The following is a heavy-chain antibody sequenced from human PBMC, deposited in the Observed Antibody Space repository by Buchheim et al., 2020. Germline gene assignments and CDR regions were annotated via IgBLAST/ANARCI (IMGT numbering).Heavy chain of an antibody. D-gene: IGHD6-6*01. J-gene: IGHJ6*02. CDR2: IYYSGST. CDR3: ARAALNYYYGMDV. V-gene: IGHV4-31*03. CDR1: GDSISSGGSY. Sequence: QVQLQESGPGLVKPSQSLSLTCSVSGDSISSGGSYWSWIRQHPGKGLEWIGYIYYSGSTYYNPSLKSRVSISVEQSKNQFSLKVSSVTAADTAVYYCARAALNYYYGMDVWGQGTT.